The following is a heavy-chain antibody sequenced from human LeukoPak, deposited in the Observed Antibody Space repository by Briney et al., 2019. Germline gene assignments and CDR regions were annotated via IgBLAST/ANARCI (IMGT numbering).Heavy chain of an antibody. J-gene: IGHJ5*02. CDR3: ARHAGGATGPYDWFDP. V-gene: IGHV4-39*01. D-gene: IGHD1-26*01. CDR1: GGSISSSSYY. CDR2: IYYSGST. Sequence: SETLSLTCTVSGGSISSSSYYWGWIRQPPGKGLEWIGSIYYSGSTYYNPPLKSRVTISVDTSKNQFSLKLSSVTAADTAVYYCARHAGGATGPYDWFDPWGQGTLVTVSS.